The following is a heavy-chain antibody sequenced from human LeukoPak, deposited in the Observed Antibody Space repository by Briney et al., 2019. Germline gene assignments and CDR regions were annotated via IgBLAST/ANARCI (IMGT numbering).Heavy chain of an antibody. D-gene: IGHD3-16*01. CDR3: ASGDYVYAFDI. J-gene: IGHJ3*02. CDR2: IYYSGST. Sequence: SETLSLTCTVSGGSISSSSYYWSWIRQPPGKGLEWIGYIYYSGSTNYNPSLKSRVTMSVDTSKNQFSLKLSSVTAADTAVYYCASGDYVYAFDIWGQGTMVTVSS. V-gene: IGHV4-61*05. CDR1: GGSISSSSYY.